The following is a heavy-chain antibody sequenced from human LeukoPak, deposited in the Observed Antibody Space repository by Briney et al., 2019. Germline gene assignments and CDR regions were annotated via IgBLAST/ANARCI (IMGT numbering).Heavy chain of an antibody. CDR1: GYTFTSYA. V-gene: IGHV7-4-1*02. D-gene: IGHD3-10*01. CDR2: INTNTGNP. Sequence: GASVKVSCKASGYTFTSYAMNWVRQAPGQGLEWMGWINTNTGNPTYAQGFTGRFVFSLDTSVSTAYLQISSLKAEDTAVYYCARAPSSPYYYGSGSRGFDYWGLGTLVTVSS. CDR3: ARAPSSPYYYGSGSRGFDY. J-gene: IGHJ4*02.